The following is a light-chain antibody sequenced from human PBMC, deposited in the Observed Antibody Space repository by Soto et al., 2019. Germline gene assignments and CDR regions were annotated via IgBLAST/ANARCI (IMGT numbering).Light chain of an antibody. V-gene: IGKV4-1*01. CDR3: QQYYSILRT. CDR2: WAS. Sequence: DIVMTQSPDSLAVSLGERATINCKSSQSVLTSSNNKNYLAWYQQKPGQPPKLLIYWASTRESGVPDRFSGSGYVTDFTLTISSLQAEDAAVYYCQQYYSILRTFGQGTRVEIK. CDR1: QSVLTSSNNKNY. J-gene: IGKJ1*01.